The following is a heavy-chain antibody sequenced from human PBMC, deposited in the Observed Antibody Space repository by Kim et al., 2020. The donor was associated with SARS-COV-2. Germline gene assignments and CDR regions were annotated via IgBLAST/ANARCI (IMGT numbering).Heavy chain of an antibody. D-gene: IGHD2-2*01. Sequence: ASVKVSCKASGYTFTSYDINWVRQATGQGLEWMGWMNPNSGNTGYAQKFQGRVTMTRNTSISTAYMELSSLRSEDTAVYYCARAYCSSTSCYGGNWFDPWGQGTLVTVSS. V-gene: IGHV1-8*01. CDR3: ARAYCSSTSCYGGNWFDP. CDR1: GYTFTSYD. J-gene: IGHJ5*02. CDR2: MNPNSGNT.